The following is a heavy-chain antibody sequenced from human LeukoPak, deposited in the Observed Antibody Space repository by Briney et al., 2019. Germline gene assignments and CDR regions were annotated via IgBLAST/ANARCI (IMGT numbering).Heavy chain of an antibody. Sequence: RASVKVSCKASGGTFSSYAISWVRQAPGQGLEWMGGIIPIFGTANYAQKFQGRVTITADESTSTAYMELSSLRSEDTAVYYCARSRRQVGSTSCYHPWGQGTLVTVSS. CDR3: ARSRRQVGSTSCYHP. D-gene: IGHD2-2*01. CDR1: GGTFSSYA. J-gene: IGHJ5*02. CDR2: IIPIFGTA. V-gene: IGHV1-69*13.